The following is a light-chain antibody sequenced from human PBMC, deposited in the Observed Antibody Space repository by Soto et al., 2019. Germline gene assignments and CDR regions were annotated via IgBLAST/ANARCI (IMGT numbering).Light chain of an antibody. CDR1: QSVSRNY. V-gene: IGKV3-20*01. J-gene: IGKJ4*01. CDR2: GAS. Sequence: EIVLTQSPGTLSLSPGGRATLSCRASQSVSRNYVAWYQQKPGQSPRLLIYGASHRSSGIPDRFSGSASGADFTLSLARLEPEDFAMYYCQQYGSPPLTFGGGTKVEIK. CDR3: QQYGSPPLT.